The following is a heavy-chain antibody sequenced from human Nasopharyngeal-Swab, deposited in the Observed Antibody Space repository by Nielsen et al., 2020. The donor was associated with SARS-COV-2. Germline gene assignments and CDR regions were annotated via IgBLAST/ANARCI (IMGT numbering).Heavy chain of an antibody. Sequence: WIRQPPGKGLEWVAVISYDGSNKYYADSVKGRFTISRDNSKNTLYPQMNSLRAEDTAVYYCARSPGYSSSWPYYYYYMDVWGKGTTVTVSS. J-gene: IGHJ6*03. D-gene: IGHD6-13*01. CDR2: ISYDGSNK. V-gene: IGHV3-30-3*01. CDR3: ARSPGYSSSWPYYYYYMDV.